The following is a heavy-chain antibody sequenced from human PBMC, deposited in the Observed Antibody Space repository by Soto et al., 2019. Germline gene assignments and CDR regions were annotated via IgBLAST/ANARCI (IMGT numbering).Heavy chain of an antibody. CDR1: GFNFGTYA. Sequence: PGGSLGLSCVASGFNFGTYAIHWVRQAPGKGLQWVALIAYDGINTYYADSVKGRFTISRDNSKNTLHLQMNSLRPEDTGVYFCARVTPGNNLYYFSGLDVWGQGTSVTVSS. CDR2: IAYDGINT. J-gene: IGHJ6*02. D-gene: IGHD1-1*01. CDR3: ARVTPGNNLYYFSGLDV. V-gene: IGHV3-30-3*01.